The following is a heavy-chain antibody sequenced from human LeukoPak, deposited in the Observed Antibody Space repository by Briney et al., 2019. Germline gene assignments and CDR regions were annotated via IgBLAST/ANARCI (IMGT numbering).Heavy chain of an antibody. CDR3: ARITYYYGSGSYFENYYYYYYMDV. CDR1: GFTFSSYA. D-gene: IGHD3-10*01. V-gene: IGHV3-23*01. CDR2: ISGGGGTP. J-gene: IGHJ6*03. Sequence: GGSLRLSCAASGFTFSSYAMSWVRQAPGKGLEWVSTISGGGGTPYYADSVKGRFTISRDNSKNTLFLQMNSLRAEDTAVYYCARITYYYGSGSYFENYYYYYYMDVWGKGTTVTISS.